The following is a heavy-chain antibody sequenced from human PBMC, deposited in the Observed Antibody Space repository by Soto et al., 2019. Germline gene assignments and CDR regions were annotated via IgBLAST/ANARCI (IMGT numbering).Heavy chain of an antibody. J-gene: IGHJ6*02. Sequence: VGSLRLSCAASGLTFSSYAMSWVRQAPGKGLEWVSGISSSGGSTYYADSVKGRFTISRDNSKNTLFLRMNRPRVEDTAVYYCMRPAPRGRHYFYFGMDVWGQGTTVTVSS. CDR1: GLTFSSYA. CDR2: ISSSGGST. D-gene: IGHD3-10*01. CDR3: MRPAPRGRHYFYFGMDV. V-gene: IGHV3-23*01.